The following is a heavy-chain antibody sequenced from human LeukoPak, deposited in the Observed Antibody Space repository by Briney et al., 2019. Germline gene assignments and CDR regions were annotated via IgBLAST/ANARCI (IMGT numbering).Heavy chain of an antibody. J-gene: IGHJ4*02. Sequence: PGGSLRLSCAASGFTFNSYWMSWVRQAPGKGLGWVASIKQDGSEKYYVDSVKGRFTISRDNAKNSLYLQMSSLRAEDTAVYYCARLIAARTIYDYWGQGTLVTVSS. CDR3: ARLIAARTIYDY. CDR2: IKQDGSEK. CDR1: GFTFNSYW. V-gene: IGHV3-7*01. D-gene: IGHD6-6*01.